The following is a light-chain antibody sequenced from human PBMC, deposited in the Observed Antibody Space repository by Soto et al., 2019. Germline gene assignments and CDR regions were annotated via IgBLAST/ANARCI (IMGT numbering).Light chain of an antibody. CDR1: QSVSSSY. Sequence: ETVLTLSPGTLSLSPGDRATLSCRASQSVSSSYLAWYQQKPGQAPRLLIYGASSRATGIPDRFSGSGSGTDFTLTISRLDPEDFAVHYCQQYGSSPPITFGQGTRLEIK. CDR2: GAS. V-gene: IGKV3-20*01. CDR3: QQYGSSPPIT. J-gene: IGKJ5*01.